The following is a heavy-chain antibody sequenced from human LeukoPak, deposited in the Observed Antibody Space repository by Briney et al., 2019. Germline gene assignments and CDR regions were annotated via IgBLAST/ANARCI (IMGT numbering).Heavy chain of an antibody. CDR1: GGSRHYY. V-gene: IGHV4-34*01. Sequence: SETLSLTCGVYGGSRHYYWSWIRQAPGKGLEWIGETTHDGRTNYSPSLRGRATISKDTSKSQFSLRLNSVTVADTAVYYCAPIYGDYSDFDYWGQGTLVTVSS. CDR2: TTHDGRT. J-gene: IGHJ4*02. D-gene: IGHD4-17*01. CDR3: APIYGDYSDFDY.